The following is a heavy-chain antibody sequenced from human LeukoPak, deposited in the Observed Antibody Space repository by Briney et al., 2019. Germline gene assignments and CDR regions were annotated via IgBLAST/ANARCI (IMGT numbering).Heavy chain of an antibody. J-gene: IGHJ4*02. CDR1: GYTFTSYD. Sequence: ASVKVSCKASGYTFTSYDINWVRQATGQGLEWMGWMNPNSGNTGYAQKCQGRVTMTRNTSISTAYMELSSLRSEDTAVYYCARSTNDYGDYVHSGWGQGTLVTVSS. CDR2: MNPNSGNT. CDR3: ARSTNDYGDYVHSG. V-gene: IGHV1-8*01. D-gene: IGHD4-17*01.